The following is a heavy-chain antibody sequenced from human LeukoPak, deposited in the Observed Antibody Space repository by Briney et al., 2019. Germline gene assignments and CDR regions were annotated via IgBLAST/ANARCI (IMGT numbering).Heavy chain of an antibody. D-gene: IGHD3-22*01. CDR2: IRYDGSNK. CDR1: GFTFSSYG. V-gene: IGHV3-30*02. CDR3: AREEFNYYDSSGYYLDY. J-gene: IGHJ4*02. Sequence: GGSLRLSCAASGFTFSSYGMHWVRQAPGKGLEWVAFIRYDGSNKYYADSVKGRFTISRDNSKNTLYLQMNSLRAEDTAVYYCAREEFNYYDSSGYYLDYWGQGTLVTVSS.